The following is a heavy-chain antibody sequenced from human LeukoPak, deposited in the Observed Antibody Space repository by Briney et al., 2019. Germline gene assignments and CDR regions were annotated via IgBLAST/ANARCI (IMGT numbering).Heavy chain of an antibody. D-gene: IGHD1-14*01. CDR1: GFTFSRYW. Sequence: PRGSLRLSCAASGFTFSRYWMTWVRQTPGKGLEWVANINQDVGEKDYVDSGKGRFTISRDNAKNSLYLQMNSLRAEDAAVYYCARDYHGYFDYWGQGTLVTVSS. V-gene: IGHV3-7*01. J-gene: IGHJ4*02. CDR2: INQDVGEK. CDR3: ARDYHGYFDY.